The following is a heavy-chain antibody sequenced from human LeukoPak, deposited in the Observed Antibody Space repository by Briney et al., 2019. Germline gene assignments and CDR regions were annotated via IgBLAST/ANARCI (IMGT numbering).Heavy chain of an antibody. D-gene: IGHD3-22*01. CDR3: ARDLGDSSGYYP. CDR1: GFTFSSYA. CDR2: ISYDGSNK. V-gene: IGHV3-30*04. Sequence: GGSLRLSCAASGFTFSSYAMHWVRQAPGKGLEWVAVISYDGSNKYYADSVKGRFTISRDNSKNTLYLQMNSLRAEDTAVYYCARDLGDSSGYYPWGQGTLVTVSS. J-gene: IGHJ5*02.